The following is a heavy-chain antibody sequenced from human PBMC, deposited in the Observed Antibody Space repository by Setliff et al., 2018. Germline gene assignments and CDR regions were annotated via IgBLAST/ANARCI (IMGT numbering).Heavy chain of an antibody. J-gene: IGHJ4*02. CDR1: GGTFSSYA. D-gene: IGHD4-17*01. V-gene: IGHV1-69*05. Sequence: SVKVSCKASGGTFSSYAISWVRQAPGQGLEWMGGIIPIFGTANYAQKSQGRVTITTDESTSTAYMELSSLRSEDTAVYYCARYDSYGDKYYFDYWGQGTLVTVSS. CDR2: IIPIFGTA. CDR3: ARYDSYGDKYYFDY.